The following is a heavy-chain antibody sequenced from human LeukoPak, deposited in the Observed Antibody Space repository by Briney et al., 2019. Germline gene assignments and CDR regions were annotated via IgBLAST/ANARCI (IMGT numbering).Heavy chain of an antibody. J-gene: IGHJ4*02. Sequence: SETLSLTCTVSGDSISSSTYYWGWIRQPPGKGLEWIGSIYYSVSTYYNPPLKSRVTISVDTSKNQFSLRLSSVTAADTALYFCARRGAYAGTYYFDNWGQGTLVTVSS. CDR3: ARRGAYAGTYYFDN. CDR2: IYYSVST. D-gene: IGHD2-8*01. CDR1: GDSISSSTYY. V-gene: IGHV4-39*01.